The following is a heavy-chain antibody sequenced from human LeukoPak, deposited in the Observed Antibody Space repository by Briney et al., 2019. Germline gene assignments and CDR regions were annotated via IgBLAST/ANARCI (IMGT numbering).Heavy chain of an antibody. CDR3: ARDPYDSSGLGSAFDI. CDR1: GGTFSSYA. J-gene: IGHJ3*02. D-gene: IGHD3-22*01. CDR2: IIPIFGTA. V-gene: IGHV1-69*05. Sequence: SVKVSCMASGGTFSSYAISWVRQAPGQGLEWMGGIIPIFGTANYAQKFQGRVTITTDESTSTAYMELSSLRSEDTAVYYCARDPYDSSGLGSAFDIWGQGTMVTVSS.